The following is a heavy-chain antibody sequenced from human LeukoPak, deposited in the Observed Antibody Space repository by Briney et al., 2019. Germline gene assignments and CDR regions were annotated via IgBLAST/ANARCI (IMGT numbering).Heavy chain of an antibody. D-gene: IGHD3-3*01. V-gene: IGHV3-30*02. CDR3: TTDSRYYDFWSGYIHYYYMDV. CDR1: GFTFSSYG. CDR2: IRYDGSNK. Sequence: PGGSLRLSCAASGFTFSSYGMHWVRQAPGKGLEWVAFIRYDGSNKYYADSVKGRFTISRDNSKNTLYLQMNSLKTEDTAVYYCTTDSRYYDFWSGYIHYYYMDVWGKGTTVTVSS. J-gene: IGHJ6*03.